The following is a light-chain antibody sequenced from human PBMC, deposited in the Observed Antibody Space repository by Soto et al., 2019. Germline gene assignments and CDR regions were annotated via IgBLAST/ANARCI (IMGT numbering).Light chain of an antibody. CDR2: AAS. CDR3: QQLNSFPIT. V-gene: IGKV1-9*01. CDR1: QGISSY. Sequence: DIQLTQSPSFLSASVGDRVTITCRASQGISSYLAWYQQKPGKAPKLLIYAASTLQSGVPSRFSGSGSGTEFTPTISSLQPEDFDTYYCQQLNSFPITFGQGTRLEIK. J-gene: IGKJ5*01.